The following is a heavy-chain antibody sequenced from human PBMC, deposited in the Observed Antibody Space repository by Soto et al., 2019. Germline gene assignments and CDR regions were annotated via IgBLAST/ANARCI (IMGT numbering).Heavy chain of an antibody. Sequence: PSQTLSLTCAISGDSVSTNSATWDWIRQSPSRGLEWLGRTYYRSKWYNDYAVSVKGRITINPDTSNNQLSLQLNSVTPDDTAFYYCARLGGYYQSLDTWGQGTLVTVSS. CDR1: GDSVSTNSAT. J-gene: IGHJ5*02. CDR3: ARLGGYYQSLDT. CDR2: TYYRSKWYN. V-gene: IGHV6-1*01. D-gene: IGHD3-22*01.